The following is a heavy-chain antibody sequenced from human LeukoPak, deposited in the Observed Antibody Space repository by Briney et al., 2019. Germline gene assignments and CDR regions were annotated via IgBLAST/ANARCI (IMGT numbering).Heavy chain of an antibody. CDR3: ARHFYYYYSYMDV. CDR2: IYYSGST. V-gene: IGHV4-39*01. J-gene: IGHJ6*03. Sequence: SETLSLTCTVSGGSISSSSYYWGWIRQPPGKGLEWIGSIYYSGSTYYNPSLKSRVTISVDTSKNQFSLKLSSVTAADTAVYYCARHFYYYYSYMDVWGKGTTVTVSS. CDR1: GGSISSSSYY.